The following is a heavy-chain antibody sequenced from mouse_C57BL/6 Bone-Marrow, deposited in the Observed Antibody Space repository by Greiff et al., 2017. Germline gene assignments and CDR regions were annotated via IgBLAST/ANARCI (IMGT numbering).Heavy chain of an antibody. Sequence: EVQLQESGPGLVKPSQSLSLTCSVTGYSITSGYYWNWIRQFPGNKLEWMGYISYDGSNNYNPSLKNRISITRDTSKNQFFLKLNSVTTEDTATYYCATLAYYSNWDAMDYWGQGTSVTVSS. CDR3: ATLAYYSNWDAMDY. CDR1: GYSITSGYY. CDR2: ISYDGSN. J-gene: IGHJ4*01. D-gene: IGHD2-5*01. V-gene: IGHV3-6*01.